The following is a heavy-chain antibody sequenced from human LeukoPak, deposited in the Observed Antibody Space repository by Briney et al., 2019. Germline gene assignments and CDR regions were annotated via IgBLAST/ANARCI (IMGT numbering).Heavy chain of an antibody. V-gene: IGHV1-18*01. CDR2: ISAYNGNT. Sequence: ASVKVSCKASGYTFTSYGISLVRQAPGQGLEWMGWISAYNGNTNYAQKLQGRVTMTTDTSTSTAYMELRSLRSDDTAVYYCARVFWSGGSIRRDYWGQGTLVTVSS. CDR3: ARVFWSGGSIRRDY. CDR1: GYTFTSYG. J-gene: IGHJ4*02. D-gene: IGHD2-15*01.